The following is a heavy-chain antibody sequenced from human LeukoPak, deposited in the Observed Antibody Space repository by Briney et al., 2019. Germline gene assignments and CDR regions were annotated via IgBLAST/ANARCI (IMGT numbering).Heavy chain of an antibody. J-gene: IGHJ4*02. CDR3: AIDPDGYRQGHHFDY. Sequence: PGGSLRLSCAASGFTVSSNYMSWVRQAPGKGLEWVSVIYSGGSTYYADSVKGRFTISRDNSKNTLYLQMNSLKAEDTAVYYCAIDPDGYRQGHHFDYWGQGTLVTVSS. V-gene: IGHV3-66*01. D-gene: IGHD5-18*01. CDR1: GFTVSSNY. CDR2: IYSGGST.